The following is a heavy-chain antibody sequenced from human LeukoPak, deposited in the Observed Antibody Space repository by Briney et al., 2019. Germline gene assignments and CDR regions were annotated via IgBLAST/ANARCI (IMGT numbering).Heavy chain of an antibody. CDR3: ARAVNSFAGLIAKGFDS. CDR2: IYYSGFT. Sequence: PSETLSLTCTVSGGSFSTDYWSWIRQPPGKGLEWIGYIYYSGFTDYNPSLKSRVTMSIDTSKNQFSLKLSSVTAADTAVYFCARAVNSFAGLIAKGFDSWGQGTLVTISS. CDR1: GGSFSTDY. V-gene: IGHV4-59*01. J-gene: IGHJ4*02. D-gene: IGHD3-16*02.